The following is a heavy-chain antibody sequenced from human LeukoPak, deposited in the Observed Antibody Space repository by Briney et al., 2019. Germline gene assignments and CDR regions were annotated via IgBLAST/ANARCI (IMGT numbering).Heavy chain of an antibody. CDR2: IGTAGDT. V-gene: IGHV3-13*01. Sequence: GGSLRLSCAASGFTFSSYDMHWVRHATGKGLEWVSAIGTAGDTYYPGSVKGRFTISRENAKNSLYLQMNSLRAGDTAVYYCARSKRITMVRGDPYYYGMDVWGRGTTVTVSS. CDR3: ARSKRITMVRGDPYYYGMDV. CDR1: GFTFSSYD. J-gene: IGHJ6*02. D-gene: IGHD3-10*01.